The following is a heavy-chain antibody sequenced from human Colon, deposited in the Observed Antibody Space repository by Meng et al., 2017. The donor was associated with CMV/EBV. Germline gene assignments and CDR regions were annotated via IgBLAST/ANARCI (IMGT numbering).Heavy chain of an antibody. D-gene: IGHD4-23*01. CDR1: GVTFSLYA. Sequence: GESLKISCEVSGVTFSLYAVTWVRQAPGKGLQWVSVISGTGGSTYYSDSVQGRFTISRDNSKSTVYLQMDSLSAEDTAVYFCATRSGGNPYYYYSLDVWGPGATVTVSS. J-gene: IGHJ6*02. CDR2: ISGTGGST. CDR3: ATRSGGNPYYYYSLDV. V-gene: IGHV3-23*01.